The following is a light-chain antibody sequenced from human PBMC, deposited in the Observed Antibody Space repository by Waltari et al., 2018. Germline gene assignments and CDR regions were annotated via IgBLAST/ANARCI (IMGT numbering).Light chain of an antibody. Sequence: QSALTQPASVSGSPGQSITISCTGASADLASYNLVSWYQHHPPKAPKLMIYEAVKRPSGVSNLFSGAKSGTTASLIISGLQADDEADYYCCSYTGSSTSYGCGSGTKVTVL. CDR3: CSYTGSSTSYG. CDR2: EAV. V-gene: IGLV2-23*01. J-gene: IGLJ1*01. CDR1: SADLASYNL.